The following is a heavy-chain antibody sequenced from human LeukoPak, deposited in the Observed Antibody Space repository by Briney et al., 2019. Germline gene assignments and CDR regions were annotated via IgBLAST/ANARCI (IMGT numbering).Heavy chain of an antibody. D-gene: IGHD3-22*01. Sequence: GGSLRLSCAASGFTFSSYWMSWVRQAPGKGLEWVANIKEDGSEKNYVDSVKGRFTISRDNSKNTLYLQMGSLRAEDMAVYYCASTYDLDSSGYYPFDYWGQGTLVTVSS. CDR2: IKEDGSEK. J-gene: IGHJ4*02. CDR1: GFTFSSYW. CDR3: ASTYDLDSSGYYPFDY. V-gene: IGHV3-7*02.